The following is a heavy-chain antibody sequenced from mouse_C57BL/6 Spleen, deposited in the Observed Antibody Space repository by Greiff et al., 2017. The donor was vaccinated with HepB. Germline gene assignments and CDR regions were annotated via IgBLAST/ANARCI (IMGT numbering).Heavy chain of an antibody. CDR2: ISGGGGNT. CDR3: ARQERTVVNYYAMDY. V-gene: IGHV5-9*04. Sequence: EVQLVESGGGLVKPGGSLKLSCAASGFTFSSYTMSWVRQTPEKRLEWVATISGGGGNTYYPDSVKGRFTISRDNAKNTLYLQMSSLRSEDTAVYYGARQERTVVNYYAMDYWGQGTSVTVSS. J-gene: IGHJ4*01. CDR1: GFTFSSYT. D-gene: IGHD1-1*01.